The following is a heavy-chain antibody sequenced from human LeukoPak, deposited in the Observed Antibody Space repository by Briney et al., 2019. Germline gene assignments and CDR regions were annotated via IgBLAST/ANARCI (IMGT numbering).Heavy chain of an antibody. V-gene: IGHV3-21*04. CDR3: AGQEPVSL. CDR1: GLDFSTYS. CDR2: ISSSSSNI. Sequence: GGSLRLSCAASGLDFSTYSIDWVRQAPGKGLEWVSYISSSSSNIYHADSVKGRFTISRDNAKNSLYLQMNSLRAEDTAVYYCAGQEPVSLWGQGTLVTVSS. J-gene: IGHJ4*02.